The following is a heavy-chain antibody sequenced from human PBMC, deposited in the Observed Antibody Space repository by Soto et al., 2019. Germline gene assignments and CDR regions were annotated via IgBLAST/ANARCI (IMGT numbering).Heavy chain of an antibody. CDR2: IYYSGSA. J-gene: IGHJ4*02. Sequence: QLQLQESGPGLVKPSETLSLTCTVSGGSITSNAYYWGWIRQPPGKELEWLGCIYYSGSASYNPSLTSRVTLSVDTSKNQFSLRLSSVTAADTAVYYCARRPKRGSYSWCFDYWGQGTLVTVSS. V-gene: IGHV4-39*01. D-gene: IGHD1-26*01. CDR1: GGSITSNAYY. CDR3: ARRPKRGSYSWCFDY.